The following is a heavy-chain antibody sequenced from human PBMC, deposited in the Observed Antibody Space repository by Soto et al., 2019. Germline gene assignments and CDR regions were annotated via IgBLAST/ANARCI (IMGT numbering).Heavy chain of an antibody. CDR1: GFTFSSYA. D-gene: IGHD3-10*01. CDR2: ISYDGSNK. Sequence: GGSLRLSCAASGFTFSSYAMHWVRQAPGKGLEWVAVISYDGSNKYYADSVKGRFTISRDNSKNTLYLQMISLRAEDTAVYYCARDFPPYGSGSYYFLSYGTDVWGQGTTVTVSS. J-gene: IGHJ6*02. CDR3: ARDFPPYGSGSYYFLSYGTDV. V-gene: IGHV3-30-3*01.